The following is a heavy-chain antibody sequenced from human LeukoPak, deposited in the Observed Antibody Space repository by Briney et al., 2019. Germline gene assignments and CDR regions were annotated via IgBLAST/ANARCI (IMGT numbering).Heavy chain of an antibody. J-gene: IGHJ3*02. CDR3: AKDLYTGTTSSAFDI. D-gene: IGHD1-1*01. CDR2: ISGSGGST. Sequence: PGGSLRLSCAASGFTFSSYAMSWVRQAPGKGLEWVSAISGSGGSTYYADSVKGRFTISRDNSKNALYPQMNSLRAEDTAVYYCAKDLYTGTTSSAFDIWGQGTMVTVSS. CDR1: GFTFSSYA. V-gene: IGHV3-23*01.